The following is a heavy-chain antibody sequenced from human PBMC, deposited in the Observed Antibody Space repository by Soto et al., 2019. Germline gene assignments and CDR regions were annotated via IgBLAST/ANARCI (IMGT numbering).Heavy chain of an antibody. CDR1: GFSLSTSGVG. D-gene: IGHD4-17*01. CDR3: AHLSPSTVTPYHYYYGMDV. V-gene: IGHV2-5*01. CDR2: IYWNDDK. J-gene: IGHJ6*02. Sequence: ESGPTRDPTQTLTLTCTFSGFSLSTSGVGVGWIRQPPGKALEWLALIYWNDDKRYSPSLKSRLTITKDTSKNQVVLTMTNMDPVDTATYYCAHLSPSTVTPYHYYYGMDVWGQGTTVTVSS.